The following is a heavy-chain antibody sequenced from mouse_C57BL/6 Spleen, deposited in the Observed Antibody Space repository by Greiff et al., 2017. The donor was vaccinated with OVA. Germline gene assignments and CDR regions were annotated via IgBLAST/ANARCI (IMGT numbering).Heavy chain of an antibody. CDR3: ARHYGNLYYAMDY. Sequence: EVTLVESGAELVKPGASVKLSCTASGFNIKDYYMHWVKQRTEQGLEWIGRIDPEDGETKYAPKFQGKATITADTSSNTAYLQLSSLTSEDTAVYYCARHYGNLYYAMDYWGQGTSVTVSS. V-gene: IGHV14-2*01. CDR1: GFNIKDYY. CDR2: IDPEDGET. J-gene: IGHJ4*01. D-gene: IGHD2-1*01.